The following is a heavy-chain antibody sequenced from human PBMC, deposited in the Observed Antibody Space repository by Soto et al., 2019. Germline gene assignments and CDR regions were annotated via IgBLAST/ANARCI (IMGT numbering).Heavy chain of an antibody. V-gene: IGHV4-39*01. J-gene: IGHJ5*02. CDR3: ARRRSEIELLWFGESPTAWFDP. Sequence: QLQLQESGPGLVKPSETLSLTCTVSGGSISSSSYYWGWIRQPPGKGLEWIGSIYYSGSTYYNPSLKSRVTISVDTSKNQFSLKLSSVTAADTAVYYCARRRSEIELLWFGESPTAWFDPWGQGTLVTVSS. D-gene: IGHD3-10*01. CDR2: IYYSGST. CDR1: GGSISSSSYY.